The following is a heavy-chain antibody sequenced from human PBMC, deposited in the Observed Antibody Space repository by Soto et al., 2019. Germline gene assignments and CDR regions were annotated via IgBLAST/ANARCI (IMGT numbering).Heavy chain of an antibody. J-gene: IGHJ4*02. V-gene: IGHV4-61*05. CDR2: IYYSGIT. CDR3: ARRGYSGYDTFDY. D-gene: IGHD5-12*01. Sequence: SETLSLTCTVSGDSVNSNNVYWGWVRQPPGKRLEWIGYIYYSGITDYNPAVQIRVTISVDTSKNQCSLKLSSVTAADTAAYYCARRGYSGYDTFDYWGQGTLVTVSS. CDR1: GDSVNSNNVY.